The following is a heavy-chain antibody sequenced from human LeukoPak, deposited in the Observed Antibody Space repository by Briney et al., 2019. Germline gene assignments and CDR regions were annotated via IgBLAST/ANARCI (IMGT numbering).Heavy chain of an antibody. V-gene: IGHV3-30*02. CDR2: IQPDGNDK. CDR1: GFIFNEYG. J-gene: IGHJ3*02. CDR3: ARARFDI. Sequence: SGGSLRLSCAASGFIFNEYGMHWVRQAPGKGLEWVALIQPDGNDKYYVDSVKGRFTVSRDNSKNTLYLQLNSLRAEDTAVYYCARARFDIWGQGTMVTVSS.